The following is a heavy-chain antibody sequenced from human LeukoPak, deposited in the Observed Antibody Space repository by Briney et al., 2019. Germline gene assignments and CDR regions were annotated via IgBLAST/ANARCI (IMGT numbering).Heavy chain of an antibody. CDR2: INHSGST. CDR3: ARGSNYYGSESYDY. Sequence: SETLSLTCAVYGGSFSGYYWSWIRQPPGRGLEWIGEINHSGSTNYNPSLKSRVTISVDTSKNQFSLKLSSVTAADTAVYYCARGSNYYGSESYDYWGQGTLVTVSS. J-gene: IGHJ4*02. CDR1: GGSFSGYY. D-gene: IGHD3-10*01. V-gene: IGHV4-34*01.